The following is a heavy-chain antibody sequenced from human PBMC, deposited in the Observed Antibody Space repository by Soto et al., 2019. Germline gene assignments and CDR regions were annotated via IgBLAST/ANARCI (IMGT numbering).Heavy chain of an antibody. J-gene: IGHJ5*02. CDR2: ISAYNGNT. V-gene: IGHV1-18*01. D-gene: IGHD2-21*01. CDR3: ARHNSQWPNWFDP. CDR1: GYTFTSYG. Sequence: QVQLVQSGAEVKKPGASVKVSCKAFGYTFTSYGISCVRQAPGQGLERMGWISAYNGNTNYAQKVQGRVTMTTDTGTSTAYMELRTLRSADTAVYYCARHNSQWPNWFDPWGQGTLVTVSS.